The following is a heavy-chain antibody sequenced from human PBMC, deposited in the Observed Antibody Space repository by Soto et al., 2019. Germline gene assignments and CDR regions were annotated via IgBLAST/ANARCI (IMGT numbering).Heavy chain of an antibody. Sequence: PGGSLRLSCAASGFTFSSYGMHWVRQAPGKGLEWVAVIWYDGSNKYYADSVKGRFTISRDNSKNTLYLQMNSLRAEDTAVYYCARDPGPVAGPRYYYCGMDVWGQGTTVTVSS. CDR1: GFTFSSYG. J-gene: IGHJ6*02. V-gene: IGHV3-33*01. CDR2: IWYDGSNK. D-gene: IGHD6-19*01. CDR3: ARDPGPVAGPRYYYCGMDV.